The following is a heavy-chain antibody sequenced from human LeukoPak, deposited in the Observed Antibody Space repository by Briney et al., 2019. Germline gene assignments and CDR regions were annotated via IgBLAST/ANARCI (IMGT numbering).Heavy chain of an antibody. CDR3: AKLEVGRFDP. J-gene: IGHJ5*02. Sequence: SETLSLTCTVSGASISSHYWCWIRQPPGPGLAWIGDIYYRGSTTYNPSLKSRVSISLDTSRNQFSLNLSSVTAADTAVYYCAKLEVGRFDPWVQGTLVTVSS. CDR1: GASISSHY. V-gene: IGHV4-59*11. D-gene: IGHD7-27*01. CDR2: IYYRGST.